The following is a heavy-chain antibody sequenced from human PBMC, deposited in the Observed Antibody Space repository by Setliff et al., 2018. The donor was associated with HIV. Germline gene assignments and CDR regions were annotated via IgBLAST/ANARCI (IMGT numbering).Heavy chain of an antibody. CDR2: IYYSGST. V-gene: IGHV4-39*07. CDR3: ARSPRIGVAGEFEY. CDR1: GGSISSSSYY. J-gene: IGHJ4*02. Sequence: SETLSLPCTVSGGSISSSSYYWGWIRQPPGKGLEWIGSIYYSGSTYYKPSLKRRVTMSVDSSTNPFSLKVISVTAADTAVYYCARSPRIGVAGEFEYWGQGTLVTVSS. D-gene: IGHD6-19*01.